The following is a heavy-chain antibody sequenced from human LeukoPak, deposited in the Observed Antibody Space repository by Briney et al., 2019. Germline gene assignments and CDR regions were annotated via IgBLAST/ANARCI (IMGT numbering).Heavy chain of an antibody. D-gene: IGHD6-25*01. J-gene: IGHJ4*02. CDR2: IYTDGSS. CDR1: GGSVGSRAYY. V-gene: IGHV4-61*02. Sequence: SETLSLTCTVSGGSVGSRAYYWSWIRQPAGKGLEYIGRIYTDGSSNHNPSLKSRVSISMDRSNNQFSLILMSVTTADTGVYYCASEDLAAAGNFYYWGQGALVTVSS. CDR3: ASEDLAAAGNFYY.